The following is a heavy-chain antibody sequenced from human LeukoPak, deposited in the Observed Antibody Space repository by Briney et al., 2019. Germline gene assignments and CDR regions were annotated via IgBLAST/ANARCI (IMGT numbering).Heavy chain of an antibody. Sequence: ASVKVSCKASGHTFYSHGVTWVRQAPGQGLEWMGWISTFTGNTNYAQKFQDRVTMTTDTSTSTAYMELRSLRSDDTAMYYCARGVWGDAFDIWGQGTTVTVSS. CDR1: GHTFYSHG. V-gene: IGHV1-18*01. D-gene: IGHD7-27*01. CDR3: ARGVWGDAFDI. J-gene: IGHJ3*02. CDR2: ISTFTGNT.